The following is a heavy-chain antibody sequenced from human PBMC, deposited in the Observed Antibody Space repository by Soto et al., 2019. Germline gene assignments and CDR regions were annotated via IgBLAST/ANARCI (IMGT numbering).Heavy chain of an antibody. Sequence: QVQLVESGGGVVQPGRSLRLSCAASGFTFSSNGMHWVRQAPGKGLEWVASIWSDGSNKYSADSVKGRFTISRDNSKNTLYLQMESLRAEATAVYYCARDGSNKPGFYYGMDAWGQGTTVSVSS. CDR1: GFTFSSNG. D-gene: IGHD4-4*01. V-gene: IGHV3-33*01. J-gene: IGHJ6*02. CDR2: IWSDGSNK. CDR3: ARDGSNKPGFYYGMDA.